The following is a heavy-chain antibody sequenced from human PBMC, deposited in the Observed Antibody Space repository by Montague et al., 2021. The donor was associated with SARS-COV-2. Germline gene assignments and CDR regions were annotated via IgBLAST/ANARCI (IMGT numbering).Heavy chain of an antibody. D-gene: IGHD3/OR15-3a*01. CDR2: IYWDDDK. V-gene: IGHV2-5*02. J-gene: IGHJ2*01. CDR3: AHKTGLGYLDWFLQTTPTGGYFDL. Sequence: PALVKPTQTLTLTCTFSGFSLSTSGVGVGWIRQPPGKALEWLALIYWDDDKRYSPSLKSRLTITKDTSKNQVVLTMTNMDPVDTATYYCAHKTGLGYLDWFLQTTPTGGYFDLWGRGTLVTVSA. CDR1: GFSLSTSGVG.